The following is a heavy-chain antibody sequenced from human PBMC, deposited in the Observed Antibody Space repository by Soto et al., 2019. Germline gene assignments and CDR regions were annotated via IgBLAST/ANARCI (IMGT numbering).Heavy chain of an antibody. D-gene: IGHD3-9*01. Sequence: PGGSLRLSCAASGFTFSSHSMTWVRQAPGKGLEWVSYISSSSTIYYADSVKGRFTISRDNAQNSLFLQMNSLRAEDTAVYYCARAYYDFLAGRTSRFFDLWGQGTRVTVSS. CDR3: ARAYYDFLAGRTSRFFDL. CDR2: ISSSSTI. V-gene: IGHV3-48*01. J-gene: IGHJ4*02. CDR1: GFTFSSHS.